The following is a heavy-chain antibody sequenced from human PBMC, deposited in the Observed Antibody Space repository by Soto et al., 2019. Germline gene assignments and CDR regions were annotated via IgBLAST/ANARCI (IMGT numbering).Heavy chain of an antibody. CDR3: ARLGYSSGWTDDY. D-gene: IGHD6-19*01. V-gene: IGHV1-2*02. CDR2: INPNSGGT. J-gene: IGHJ4*02. CDR1: GYTFTGYY. Sequence: ASVKVSCKASGYTFTGYYIHWVRQAPGQGLEWMGWINPNSGGTNYAQNFQGRVTMTRDTSISTAYMELSRLRSDDTAVYYCARLGYSSGWTDDYWGQGTLVTVSS.